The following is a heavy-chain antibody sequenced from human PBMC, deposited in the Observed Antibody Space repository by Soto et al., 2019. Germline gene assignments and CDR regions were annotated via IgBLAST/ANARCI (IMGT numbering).Heavy chain of an antibody. V-gene: IGHV4-59*01. CDR2: IHDSGNT. CDR3: ARGGSYILTPYPY. Sequence: QVQLQESGPGLVKPSETLSLTCSFSGDSISNYYWSWIRQPPGKGLEWIGCIHDSGNTKYNPSLKSRVTISVDTSKNQFSLKLTSVTAADTAVYYCARGGSYILTPYPYWGQGTLVTVSS. D-gene: IGHD3-9*01. J-gene: IGHJ4*02. CDR1: GDSISNYY.